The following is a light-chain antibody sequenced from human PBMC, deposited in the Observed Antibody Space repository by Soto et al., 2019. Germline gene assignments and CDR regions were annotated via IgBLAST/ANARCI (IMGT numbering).Light chain of an antibody. Sequence: DIQMTQSPSALSASIGDRVTITCRASQSVSTWLAWYQQKPGKAPRSLIFDASKLESGVSSRLSGTGSGTEYTLTIINLQADDSGTAYCQHYYAFSPWTFGQGTKVQIK. J-gene: IGKJ1*01. CDR3: QHYYAFSPWT. CDR2: DAS. CDR1: QSVSTW. V-gene: IGKV1-5*01.